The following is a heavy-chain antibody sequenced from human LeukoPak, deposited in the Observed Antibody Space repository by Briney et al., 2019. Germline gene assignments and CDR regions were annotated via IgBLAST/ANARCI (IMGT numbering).Heavy chain of an antibody. CDR3: ARAGLGFGVVTNWFDP. CDR1: GYTFTGYY. V-gene: IGHV1-2*02. CDR2: INPNSGGT. D-gene: IGHD3-3*01. J-gene: IGHJ5*02. Sequence: VASVKVSCKASGYTFTGYYMHWVRQAPGQGLEWMGWINPNSGGTNYAQKFQGRVTMTRDTSISTAYMELSRLRSDDTAVYYCARAGLGFGVVTNWFDPWGQGTLVTVSS.